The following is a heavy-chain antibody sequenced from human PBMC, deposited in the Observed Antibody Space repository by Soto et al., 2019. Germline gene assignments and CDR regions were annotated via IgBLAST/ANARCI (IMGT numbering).Heavy chain of an antibody. CDR1: GGTFSSYA. CDR3: ARDPCGGDCYSGWDYYGMDV. Sequence: SSVKVSCKASGGTFSSYAISWVRQAPGQGLEWMGGIIPIFGTANYAQKFQGRVTITADEPTSTAYMELSSLRSEDTAVYYCARDPCGGDCYSGWDYYGMDVWGQGTTVTVSS. J-gene: IGHJ6*02. V-gene: IGHV1-69*13. CDR2: IIPIFGTA. D-gene: IGHD2-21*02.